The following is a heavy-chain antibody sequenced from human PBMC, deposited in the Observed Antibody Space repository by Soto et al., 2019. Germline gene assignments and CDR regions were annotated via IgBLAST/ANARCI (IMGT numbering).Heavy chain of an antibody. D-gene: IGHD1-26*01. J-gene: IGHJ3*01. V-gene: IGHV1-69*01. CDR1: GGTFTKYA. Sequence: QVQLVQSGAAVRKPGSSVKVSCKASGGTFTKYAITWVRQAPRQGLEWMGGIVPLPGTTNYAQKFRGSVTISADESTSTAYLALSSLRSEDTAVYYCTSVFGGLGGSRSWPDYAFDVWGQGTMVIVSS. CDR3: TSVFGGLGGSRSWPDYAFDV. CDR2: IVPLPGTT.